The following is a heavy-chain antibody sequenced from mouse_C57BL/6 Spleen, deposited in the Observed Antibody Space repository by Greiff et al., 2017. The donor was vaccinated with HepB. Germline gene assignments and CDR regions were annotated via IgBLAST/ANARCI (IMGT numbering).Heavy chain of an antibody. CDR2: IWSDGST. D-gene: IGHD1-1*01. CDR3: ARQGYYGSSYAMDY. J-gene: IGHJ4*01. CDR1: GFSLTSSG. Sequence: LMESGPGLVAPSQSLSITCPVPGFSLTSSGVPWVRQPPGKGLEWLVVIWSDGSTTYNSALKSRLSISKDNSKRQVFLKMNSLQTDDTAMYYCARQGYYGSSYAMDYWGQGTSVTVSS. V-gene: IGHV2-6-1*01.